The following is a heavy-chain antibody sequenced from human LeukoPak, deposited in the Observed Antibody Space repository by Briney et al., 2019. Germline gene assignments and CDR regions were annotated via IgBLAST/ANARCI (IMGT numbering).Heavy chain of an antibody. Sequence: SETLSLTCTVSGGSISTSNYYWGWIRQPPGKGLEWIGSFYHSGSTYYNPSLKSRVTISLDTSKNQFSLKLSSVTAADTAVYYCARGMDTAMVPIDYWGQGTLVTVSS. V-gene: IGHV4-39*07. CDR2: FYHSGST. CDR3: ARGMDTAMVPIDY. D-gene: IGHD5-18*01. CDR1: GGSISTSNYY. J-gene: IGHJ4*02.